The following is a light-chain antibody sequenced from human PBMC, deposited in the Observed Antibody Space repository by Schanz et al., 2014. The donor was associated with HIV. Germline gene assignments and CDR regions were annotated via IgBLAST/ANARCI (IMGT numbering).Light chain of an antibody. Sequence: QSVLTQPPSVSGAPGQRITISCAGSSSNIGAGYDVHWYQRLPGTAPKRLIYANYNRPSGVPDRFSGSKSGTSAALAISGLQADDEADYYCSSYAATSNVLFGGGTKLTVL. CDR3: SSYAATSNVL. CDR2: ANY. CDR1: SSNIGAGYD. J-gene: IGLJ3*02. V-gene: IGLV1-40*01.